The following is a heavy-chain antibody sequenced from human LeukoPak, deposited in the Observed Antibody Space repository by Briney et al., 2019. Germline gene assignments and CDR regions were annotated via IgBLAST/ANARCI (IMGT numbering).Heavy chain of an antibody. Sequence: SEILSLTCAVYGGSFSGYYWSWIRQPPGKGLEWIGEINHSGSTNYNPSLKSRVTISVDTSKNQFSLKLSSVTAADTAVYYCARDHGSGSGYWFDPWGQGTLVTVSS. V-gene: IGHV4-34*01. CDR3: ARDHGSGSGYWFDP. CDR1: GGSFSGYY. D-gene: IGHD3-10*01. CDR2: INHSGST. J-gene: IGHJ5*02.